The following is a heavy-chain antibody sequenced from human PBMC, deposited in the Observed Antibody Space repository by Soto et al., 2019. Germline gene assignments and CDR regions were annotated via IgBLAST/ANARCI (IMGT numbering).Heavy chain of an antibody. CDR3: ARDYYDSSGYGPYGMDV. D-gene: IGHD3-22*01. J-gene: IGHJ6*02. CDR1: GYTFTGYY. V-gene: IGHV1-2*04. CDR2: INPNSGGT. Sequence: GASVKVSCKASGYTFTGYYMHWVRQAPGQRLEWMGWINPNSGGTNYAQKFQGWVTMTRDTSISTAYMELRSLRSDDTAVYYCARDYYDSSGYGPYGMDVWGQGTTVTVSS.